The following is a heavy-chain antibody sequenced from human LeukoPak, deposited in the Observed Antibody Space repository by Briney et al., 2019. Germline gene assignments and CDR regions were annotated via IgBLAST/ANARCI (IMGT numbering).Heavy chain of an antibody. CDR2: ISWNSGSI. D-gene: IGHD6-13*01. J-gene: IGHJ3*02. V-gene: IGHV3-9*03. CDR1: GFTFDDYA. CDR3: AKDLRSSSWDAFDI. Sequence: GGSLRLSCAASGFTFDDYAMHWVRQAPGKGLEWVSGISWNSGSIGYADSVKGRFTISRDNAKNSLYLQMNSLRAGDMALYYCAKDLRSSSWDAFDIWGQGTMVTVSS.